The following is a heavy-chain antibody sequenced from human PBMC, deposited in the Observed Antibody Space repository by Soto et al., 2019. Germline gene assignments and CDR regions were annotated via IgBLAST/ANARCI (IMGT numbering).Heavy chain of an antibody. D-gene: IGHD3-10*01. Sequence: SETLSLTCSVSGGSFSSYYWSWIRQPAGKGLEWIGRIYPGGGTNYNPSLKSRVTMSVDTSNNQFSLRVRSVTAADTAVYYCVRDCRMNRGDKCYYGMDVWGQGTTVTVSS. CDR1: GGSFSSYY. V-gene: IGHV4-4*07. CDR2: IYPGGGT. J-gene: IGHJ6*02. CDR3: VRDCRMNRGDKCYYGMDV.